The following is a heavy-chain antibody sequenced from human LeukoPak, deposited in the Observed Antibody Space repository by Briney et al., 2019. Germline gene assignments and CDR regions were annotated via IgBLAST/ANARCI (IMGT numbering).Heavy chain of an antibody. D-gene: IGHD2-15*01. CDR2: ISSSSSYT. J-gene: IGHJ4*02. V-gene: IGHV3-11*06. CDR3: ARVVCSGGSCFADY. Sequence: GGSLRLSCAASGFTFSDYYMSWIRQAPGKGLEWVSYISSSSSYTNYADSVEGRFTISRDNAKNSLYLQMNSLRAEDTAVYYCARVVCSGGSCFADYWGQGTLVTVSS. CDR1: GFTFSDYY.